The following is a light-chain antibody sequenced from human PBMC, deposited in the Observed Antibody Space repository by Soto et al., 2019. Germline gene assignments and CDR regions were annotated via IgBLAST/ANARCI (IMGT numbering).Light chain of an antibody. Sequence: EFVLTQSPGTLSLSPGERATLSCRASQIVKSTYLAWYQQKPGQSPRLLIYVESNRATGMPDRFSGSGSGTDFTLTISRLEPDDFAVFYCQHYGSSAYTFGQGTTLEIK. CDR1: QIVKSTY. V-gene: IGKV3-20*01. J-gene: IGKJ2*01. CDR3: QHYGSSAYT. CDR2: VES.